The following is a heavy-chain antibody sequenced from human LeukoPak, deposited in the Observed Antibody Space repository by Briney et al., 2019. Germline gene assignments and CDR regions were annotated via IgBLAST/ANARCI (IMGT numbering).Heavy chain of an antibody. CDR2: IYSGGST. CDR1: GFTVSSNY. D-gene: IGHD4-17*01. Sequence: GGSLRLTCAASGFTVSSNYMSWVRQAPGEGLEWVSVIYSGGSTYYADSVKGRFTISRDNSKNTLHLQMNSLRAEDTAVYYCARGEDYGDYFDYWGQGTLVTVSS. CDR3: ARGEDYGDYFDY. J-gene: IGHJ4*02. V-gene: IGHV3-53*01.